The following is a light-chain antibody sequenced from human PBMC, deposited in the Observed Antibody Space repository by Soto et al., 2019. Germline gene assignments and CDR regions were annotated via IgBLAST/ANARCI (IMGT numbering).Light chain of an antibody. J-gene: IGLJ2*01. V-gene: IGLV2-8*01. CDR2: EVS. Sequence: QSALTQPPSASGSPGQSVTISCTGTSSDVGGYNFVSWCQQHPGKAHKLMIYEVSERPSGVPDRFSGSKSGNTASLTVSGLQAEDEADYYCSSYAGSNIVVFGGGTKLTVL. CDR1: SSDVGGYNF. CDR3: SSYAGSNIVV.